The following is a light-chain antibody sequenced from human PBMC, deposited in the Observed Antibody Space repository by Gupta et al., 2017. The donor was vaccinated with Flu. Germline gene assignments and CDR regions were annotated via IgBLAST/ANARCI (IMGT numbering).Light chain of an antibody. J-gene: IGLJ2*01. V-gene: IGLV3-25*01. CDR2: DDS. Sequence: RISPTRDVVGKQYGYWYLQKPGQAPMLVICDDSDRPSGIPERFSGSKSGNTATLTITGVQAEDEADYYCQSSDNNGTRVVFGGGTKLTVL. CDR3: QSSDNNGTRVV. CDR1: VVGKQY.